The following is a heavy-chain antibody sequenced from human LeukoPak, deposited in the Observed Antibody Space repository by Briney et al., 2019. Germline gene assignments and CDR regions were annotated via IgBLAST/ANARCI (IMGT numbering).Heavy chain of an antibody. CDR1: GFTFSSYA. Sequence: GSLRLSCAASGFTFSSYAMSWVRQAPGKGLEWVSAISGSGGSTYYADSVKGRFTISRDNSKNTLYLQMNSLRAEDTAVYYCAKLSGYSYEGTVSFDYWGQGTLVTVSS. D-gene: IGHD5-18*01. CDR2: ISGSGGST. V-gene: IGHV3-23*01. J-gene: IGHJ4*02. CDR3: AKLSGYSYEGTVSFDY.